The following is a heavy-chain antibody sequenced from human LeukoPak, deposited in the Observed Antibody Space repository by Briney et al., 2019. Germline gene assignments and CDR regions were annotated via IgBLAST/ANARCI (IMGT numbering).Heavy chain of an antibody. CDR3: ARGPNYGSGSLYYYYFYYMDV. Sequence: SETLSLTCAVYGGSFSGYYWSWIRQPPGKGLEWIGEINHSGRTNYNPSLKSRVTISVDTSKNQFSLKLSSVTAADTAVYYCARGPNYGSGSLYYYYFYYMDVWGKGTTVTVSS. CDR1: GGSFSGYY. D-gene: IGHD3-10*01. V-gene: IGHV4-34*01. J-gene: IGHJ6*03. CDR2: INHSGRT.